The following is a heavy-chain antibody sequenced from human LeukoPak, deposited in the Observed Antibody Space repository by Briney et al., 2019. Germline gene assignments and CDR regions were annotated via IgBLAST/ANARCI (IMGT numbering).Heavy chain of an antibody. CDR2: INPRGGI. CDR3: AREQALPGVTTFGVVVMGYFDN. J-gene: IGHJ4*02. CDR1: GGSFSDYS. D-gene: IGHD3-3*01. Sequence: SETLSLTCAVYGGSFSDYSWSWIRQSPGKGLEWIGDINPRGGINFNPSLKSRVLISLDTSRTQFSLKLDSVTAADTAVYYCAREQALPGVTTFGVVVMGYFDNWGQGALVTASS. V-gene: IGHV4-34*01.